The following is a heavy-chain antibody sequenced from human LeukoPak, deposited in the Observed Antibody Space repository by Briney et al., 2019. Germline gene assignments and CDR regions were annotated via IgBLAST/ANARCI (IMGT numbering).Heavy chain of an antibody. CDR3: AKSVGPGGSSYNWFDP. J-gene: IGHJ5*02. CDR1: GYTFTNYD. V-gene: IGHV1-8*01. D-gene: IGHD1-26*01. CDR2: MNPNSGNT. Sequence: ASVTVSCKASGYTFTNYDIYWVRLATGQGLEWMGLMNPNSGNTGYAQKFQGRVTMTRNTSISTAYMDLSSLKSEDTAVYYCAKSVGPGGSSYNWFDPWGQGTLVTVSS.